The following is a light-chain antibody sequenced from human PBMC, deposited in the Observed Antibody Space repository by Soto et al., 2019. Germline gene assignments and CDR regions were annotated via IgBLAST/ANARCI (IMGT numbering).Light chain of an antibody. CDR3: MQETQWPYT. CDR2: KVS. Sequence: DVLMTQSPLSLPVTLGQPASVSCRSSQSLVHSDGNSYLSWFQQRPGQSPRRLIYKVSNRDSGVPDRFSGSGSDTDFTLKISRVEAEDVGVYYCMQETQWPYTFGQGTRLEIK. CDR1: QSLVHSDGNSY. V-gene: IGKV2-30*02. J-gene: IGKJ5*01.